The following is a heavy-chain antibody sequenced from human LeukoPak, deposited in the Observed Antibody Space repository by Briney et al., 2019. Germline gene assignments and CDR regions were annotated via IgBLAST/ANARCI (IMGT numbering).Heavy chain of an antibody. D-gene: IGHD2-2*02. J-gene: IGHJ4*02. CDR3: ASRDIVVVPAAIVY. CDR2: ISGSGGST. Sequence: GSLRLSCAASGFPFSSYAMSWVRQAPGKGLEWVSVISGSGGSTYYADSVKGRFTISRDNSKNTLYLQMNSLRAEDTAVYYCASRDIVVVPAAIVYWGQGTLVTVSS. CDR1: GFPFSSYA. V-gene: IGHV3-23*01.